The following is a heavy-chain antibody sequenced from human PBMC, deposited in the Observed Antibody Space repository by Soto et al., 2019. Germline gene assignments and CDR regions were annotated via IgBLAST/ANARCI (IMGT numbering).Heavy chain of an antibody. CDR1: GGSVSSGTCY. V-gene: IGHV4-61*01. J-gene: IGHJ6*02. D-gene: IGHD1-26*01. CDR3: AKDPHSYGIPAGGWDV. Sequence: SETLSLTCTVSGGSVSSGTCYWSWIRQTPGKGLGGIGYIYYRGTTAYNPSLKSRVSISVDTSKNQFSLNLSSVTAAATAVFYCAKDPHSYGIPAGGWDVWGQGTTVTVSS. CDR2: IYYRGTT.